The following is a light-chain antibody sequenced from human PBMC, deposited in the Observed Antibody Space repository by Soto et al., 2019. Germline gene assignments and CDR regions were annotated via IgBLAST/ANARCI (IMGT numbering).Light chain of an antibody. CDR2: DAA. CDR3: QQYNNWPPDYT. V-gene: IGKV3-15*01. Sequence: EIVMTQSPATLSVSPGERATLSCRASQSINSNLAWYQQKPGQGPRLLIYDAATRATGIPARFSGSGSGTEFTLTISSLQSEDFVVYYCQQYNNWPPDYTFGQGTKLEIK. CDR1: QSINSN. J-gene: IGKJ2*01.